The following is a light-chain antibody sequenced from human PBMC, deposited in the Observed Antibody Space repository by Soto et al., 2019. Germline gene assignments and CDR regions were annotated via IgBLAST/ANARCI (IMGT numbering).Light chain of an antibody. J-gene: IGKJ4*01. CDR2: GVS. CDR3: QQHGASIT. CDR1: QNVNNNF. V-gene: IGKV3-20*01. Sequence: VLTQSPRTLSLSPGERATLSCRASQNVNNNFVAWYQQKPGQAPSLLIYGVSDRATGVPDRFSGSGSGTDFTRTISRLEPEDFAVYYCQQHGASITFGGGTRVENK.